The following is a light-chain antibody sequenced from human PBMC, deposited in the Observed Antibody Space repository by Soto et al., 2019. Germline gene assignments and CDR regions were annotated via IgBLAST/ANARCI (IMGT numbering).Light chain of an antibody. CDR3: LLHFTDPQPNWV. CDR1: TGAVTSTSY. V-gene: IGLV7-43*01. J-gene: IGLJ3*02. CDR2: SIN. Sequence: QTVVTQEPSLTVSPGGTVTLTCASNTGAVTSTSYPNWFQQKPGQPPRALIYSINNKHSSTPARFSGSLLGGKAALTLSGVQPEDEADYYCLLHFTDPQPNWVFGGGTKVTVL.